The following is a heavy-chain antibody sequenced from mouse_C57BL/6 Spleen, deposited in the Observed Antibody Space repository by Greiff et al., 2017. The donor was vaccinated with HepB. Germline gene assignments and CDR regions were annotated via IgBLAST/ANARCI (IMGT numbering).Heavy chain of an antibody. CDR2: ISYDGSN. J-gene: IGHJ2*01. V-gene: IGHV3-6*01. CDR3: AREELGLDY. Sequence: EVQLQESGPGLVKPSQSLSLTCSVSGYSITSCYFWYWIRQFPGSKLEWMGNISYDGSNNYNPSLKNRISITPDTSKNRFFLKLNSVTTEDTATYYWAREELGLDYWGQGTTLTVSS. D-gene: IGHD4-1*01. CDR1: GYSITSCYF.